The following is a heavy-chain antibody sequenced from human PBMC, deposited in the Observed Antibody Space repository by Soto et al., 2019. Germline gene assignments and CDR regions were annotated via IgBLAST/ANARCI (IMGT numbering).Heavy chain of an antibody. Sequence: SVKVSCKASGGTFSSYAISWVRQAPGQGLEWMGGIIPIFGTANYAQKFQGRVTITADESISTAYLQWSSLKASDTAMYYCARGFVVVPAAMGYYGMDVWGQGTTVTVSS. CDR2: IIPIFGTA. J-gene: IGHJ6*02. CDR1: GGTFSSYA. V-gene: IGHV1-69*13. CDR3: ARGFVVVPAAMGYYGMDV. D-gene: IGHD2-2*01.